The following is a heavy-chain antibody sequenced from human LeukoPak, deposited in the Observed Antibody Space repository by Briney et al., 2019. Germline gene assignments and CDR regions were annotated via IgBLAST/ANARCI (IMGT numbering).Heavy chain of an antibody. D-gene: IGHD3-22*01. CDR2: IYPVDSDT. CDR1: GYSFTSYW. Sequence: GESLKISCKGAGYSFTSYWIGWVRQMPGKGLEWMGIIYPVDSDTRYSPSFQGQVTISADKSISTAYLQWSSLKASDTAMYYCARHPPYYYDSSGFIRSAFDIWGQGTMVTVSS. CDR3: ARHPPYYYDSSGFIRSAFDI. V-gene: IGHV5-51*01. J-gene: IGHJ3*02.